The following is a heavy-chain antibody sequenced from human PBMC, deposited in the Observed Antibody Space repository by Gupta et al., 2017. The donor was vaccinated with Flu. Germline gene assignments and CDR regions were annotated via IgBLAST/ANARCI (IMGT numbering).Heavy chain of an antibody. Sequence: QVQLVQSGAEVKKAGASVKLSCKASGYTFTSYYIHWVRQAPGQGLEWMGIINPDGGSTSYKEKFQGRVTMTRDTSTSTVYMELSSLRSEDTAIYYCARSFTEYGYCDYWGQGTLVTVSS. CDR3: ARSFTEYGYCDY. CDR1: GYTFTSYY. D-gene: IGHD6-6*01. CDR2: INPDGGST. V-gene: IGHV1-46*01. J-gene: IGHJ4*02.